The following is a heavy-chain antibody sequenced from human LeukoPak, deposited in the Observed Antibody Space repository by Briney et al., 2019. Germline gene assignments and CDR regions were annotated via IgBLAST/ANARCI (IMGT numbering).Heavy chain of an antibody. J-gene: IGHJ4*02. Sequence: GGSLRLSCAASGFTFSSYSMNWVRQAPGKGLEWVSYISSSSKTIYYADSVKGRFTISRDNSKNTLYLQMNSLRAEDTAVYYCAKDHKIAAGMGIDYWGQGTLVTVSS. CDR1: GFTFSSYS. D-gene: IGHD6-13*01. CDR3: AKDHKIAAGMGIDY. CDR2: ISSSSKTI. V-gene: IGHV3-48*01.